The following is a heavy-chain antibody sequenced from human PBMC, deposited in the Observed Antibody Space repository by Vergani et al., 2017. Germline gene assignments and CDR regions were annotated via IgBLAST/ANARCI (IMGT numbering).Heavy chain of an antibody. CDR2: IHYSGRT. D-gene: IGHD1-26*01. V-gene: IGHV4-30-4*01. J-gene: IGHJ6*03. Sequence: QVHLQESGPGLVKPSQTLSLTCTVPGGSISSGDNYWSWIRQPPGKGLEWIGYIHYSGRTSHNPSLKSRVTITLDTSKNQFSLKLSSVTAADTAVYYCANKQWVYYYMDVWGKGTTVTVSS. CDR3: ANKQWVYYYMDV. CDR1: GGSISSGDNY.